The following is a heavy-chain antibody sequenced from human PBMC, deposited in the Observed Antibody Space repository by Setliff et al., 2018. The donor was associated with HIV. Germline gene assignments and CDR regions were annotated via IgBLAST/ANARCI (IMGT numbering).Heavy chain of an antibody. V-gene: IGHV4-61*09. CDR2: IHTTGST. J-gene: IGHJ4*02. CDR3: ARHYNVNYYVRKDFDY. Sequence: PSETLSLTCSVSGDSISSGSYYWSWIRLPAGKGLEWIGQIHTTGSTNYNPSLKSRVTISMDTSKNQFSLKVNSVTAADTAVYYCARHYNVNYYVRKDFDYWGQGILVTVSS. CDR1: GDSISSGSYY. D-gene: IGHD1-26*01.